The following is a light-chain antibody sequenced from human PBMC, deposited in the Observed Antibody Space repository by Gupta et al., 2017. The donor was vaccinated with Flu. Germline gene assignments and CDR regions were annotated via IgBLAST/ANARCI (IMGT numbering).Light chain of an antibody. Sequence: DAVMTQSPLSLPVTLGQPASISCRSSESLVYSDGDSYVSCFHQRPGQSPRRLIYKASNRDSGVPDRISGSGSGTDFTLKISRVEAEDAGVYYCMHSTRWPWTFGQGTKVEI. V-gene: IGKV2-30*01. CDR3: MHSTRWPWT. CDR2: KAS. J-gene: IGKJ1*01. CDR1: ESLVYSDGDSY.